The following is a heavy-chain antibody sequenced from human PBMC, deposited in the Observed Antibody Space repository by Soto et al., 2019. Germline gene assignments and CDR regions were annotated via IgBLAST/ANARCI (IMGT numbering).Heavy chain of an antibody. D-gene: IGHD3-3*01. CDR3: ARVAGDFWSCYWPGMDV. CDR2: ISISSSYI. CDR1: GFTFSSYS. Sequence: PGGSLRLSCAASGFTFSSYSMNWVRQAPGMGLEWVSSISISSSYIYYADSVKGRFTIARDNAKNSLYLQMNSLRAEDTAVYYCARVAGDFWSCYWPGMDVWGQGTTVTVSS. V-gene: IGHV3-21*01. J-gene: IGHJ6*02.